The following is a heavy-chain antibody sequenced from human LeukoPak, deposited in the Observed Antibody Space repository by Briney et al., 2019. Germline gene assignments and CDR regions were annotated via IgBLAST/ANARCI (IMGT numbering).Heavy chain of an antibody. Sequence: GGSLRLSCAASGFTFSSYWMTWVRQAPGKGLEWVANIKQDGGEKNYVDSVKGRFTISRDNAKNSLYLQMNSLRAEDTAVYYCARGAGGYYYYMDVWGKGTTVTVSS. V-gene: IGHV3-7*01. CDR3: ARGAGGYYYYMDV. J-gene: IGHJ6*03. D-gene: IGHD6-13*01. CDR1: GFTFSSYW. CDR2: IKQDGGEK.